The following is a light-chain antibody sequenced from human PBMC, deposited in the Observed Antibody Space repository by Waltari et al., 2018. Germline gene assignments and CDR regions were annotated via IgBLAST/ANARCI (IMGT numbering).Light chain of an antibody. CDR2: LGS. V-gene: IGKV2-28*01. J-gene: IGKJ4*01. Sequence: DIVMTQSPLSLPVSPGEPASISCRSSQSLLHSNGYNYLVWYLQKPGQSPQLLISLGSNRASGVPDRFGGSGSGTDFTLKIRRVEAEDVGVYYCMQALQTPLTFGGGTKVEIK. CDR1: QSLLHSNGYNY. CDR3: MQALQTPLT.